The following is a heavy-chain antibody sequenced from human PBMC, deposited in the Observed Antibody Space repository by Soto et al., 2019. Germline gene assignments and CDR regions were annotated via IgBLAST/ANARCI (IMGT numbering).Heavy chain of an antibody. Sequence: QVQLVQSGAEVKKPGSSVKVSCKASGGTFSSYTISWVRQAPGQGLEWMGRIIPILGIANYAQKFQGRVTITADKSTSTAYMELSSLRSEDTAVYYCARELPISGRLFDYWGQGTLVTVSS. CDR2: IIPILGIA. CDR1: GGTFSSYT. D-gene: IGHD3-10*01. CDR3: ARELPISGRLFDY. V-gene: IGHV1-69*08. J-gene: IGHJ4*02.